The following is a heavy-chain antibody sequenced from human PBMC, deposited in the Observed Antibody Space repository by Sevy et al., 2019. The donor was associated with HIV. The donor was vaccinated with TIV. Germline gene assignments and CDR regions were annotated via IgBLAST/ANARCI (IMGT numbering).Heavy chain of an antibody. J-gene: IGHJ4*02. CDR2: ISSSSSYI. CDR3: GGAWYSGYDAPIGY. Sequence: GGSLRLSCAASGFTFSSYSMNWVRQAPGKGLEWVSSISSSSSYIYYADSVKGRFTISRDNAKNSLYLQMNGLRAEDTAVYCGGGAWYSGYDAPIGYWGQGTLVTVSS. D-gene: IGHD5-12*01. V-gene: IGHV3-21*01. CDR1: GFTFSSYS.